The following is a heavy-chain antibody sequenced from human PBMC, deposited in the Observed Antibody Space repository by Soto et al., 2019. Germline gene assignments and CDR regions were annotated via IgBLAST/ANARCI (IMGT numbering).Heavy chain of an antibody. CDR1: GGTFSSYA. D-gene: IGHD3-16*01. CDR3: ARDGGKGPGGWFDP. Sequence: ASVKVSCKASGGTFSSYAISWVRKAPGQGLEWMGGIIPIFGTANYAQKLQGRVTMTTDTSTSTAYMELRSLRSDDTAVYYCARDGGKGPGGWFDPWGQGTLVTVSS. J-gene: IGHJ5*02. V-gene: IGHV1-69*05. CDR2: IIPIFGTA.